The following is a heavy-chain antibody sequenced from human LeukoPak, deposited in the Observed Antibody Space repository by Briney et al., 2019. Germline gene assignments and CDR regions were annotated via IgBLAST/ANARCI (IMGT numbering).Heavy chain of an antibody. V-gene: IGHV3-66*01. J-gene: IGHJ6*02. D-gene: IGHD1-26*01. CDR1: GFTVSSNY. CDR3: ARLVRSGSYPYYYYAMDV. CDR2: IYSGGST. Sequence: GALXXXCAASGFTVSSNYMSWVRQAPGKGXEWVSVIYSGGSTYYADSVKGRFIISRDNSKNTLYLQMNSLRAEDTAVYYCARLVRSGSYPYYYYAMDVWGQGTTVTVSS.